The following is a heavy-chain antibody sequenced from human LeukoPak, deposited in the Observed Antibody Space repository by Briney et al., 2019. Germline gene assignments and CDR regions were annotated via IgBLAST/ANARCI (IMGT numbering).Heavy chain of an antibody. CDR1: GGSISSSSYY. CDR2: IYYSGST. CDR3: ARSDYGSGSYAVDFDY. V-gene: IGHV4-39*07. D-gene: IGHD3-10*01. J-gene: IGHJ4*02. Sequence: TSETLSLTCTVSGGSISSSSYYWGWIRQPPGKGLEWIGSIYYSGSTYYNPSLKSRVTISVDTSKNQFSLKLSSVTAADTAVYYCARSDYGSGSYAVDFDYWGQGTLVTVSS.